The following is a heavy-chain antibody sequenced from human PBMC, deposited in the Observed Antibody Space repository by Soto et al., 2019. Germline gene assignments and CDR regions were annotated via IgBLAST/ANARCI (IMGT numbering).Heavy chain of an antibody. CDR3: ARVGVYCSSTSCHGMFFDY. J-gene: IGHJ4*02. D-gene: IGHD2-2*01. V-gene: IGHV1-69*02. CDR2: IIPILGIA. CDR1: GGTFSSYT. Sequence: GASVKVSCKASGGTFSSYTISWVRRAPGQGLEWMGRIIPILGIANYAQKFQGRVTITADKSTSTAYMELSSLRSEDTAVYYCARVGVYCSSTSCHGMFFDYWGQGTLVTVSS.